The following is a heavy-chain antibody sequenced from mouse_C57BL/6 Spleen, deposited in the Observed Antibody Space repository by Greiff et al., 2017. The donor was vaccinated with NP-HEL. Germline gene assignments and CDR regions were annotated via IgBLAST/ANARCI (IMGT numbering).Heavy chain of an antibody. CDR3: ARSGGGTSWFAY. V-gene: IGHV1-55*01. Sequence: VQLQQSGAELVKPGASVKMSCKASGYTFTSYWITWVKQRPGQGLEWIGDIYPGSGSTNYNEKFKSKATLTVDTSSSTAYMQLSSLTSEDSAVYYCARSGGGTSWFAYWGQGTLVTVSA. D-gene: IGHD3-2*02. CDR2: IYPGSGST. CDR1: GYTFTSYW. J-gene: IGHJ3*01.